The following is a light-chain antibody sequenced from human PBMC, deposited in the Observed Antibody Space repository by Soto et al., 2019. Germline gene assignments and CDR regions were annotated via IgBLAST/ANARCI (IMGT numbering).Light chain of an antibody. CDR1: QNINNNY. V-gene: IGKV3-20*01. CDR2: DAS. J-gene: IGKJ4*01. Sequence: VLTQSPGTLSLSPGGRATLSCRASQNINNNYLAWYQHKPGQAPRLLIYDASLRATGVPDRFSGSGSGTDFTLTITRLGPDDSAVYYCQPYNNWPLTFGGGTKVDIK. CDR3: QPYNNWPLT.